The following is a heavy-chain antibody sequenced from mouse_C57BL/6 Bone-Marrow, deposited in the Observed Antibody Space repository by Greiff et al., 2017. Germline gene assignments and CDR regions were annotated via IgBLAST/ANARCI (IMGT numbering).Heavy chain of an antibody. CDR3: ASRSHYGSMDY. V-gene: IGHV5-17*01. Sequence: EVKLMESGGGLVKPGGSLKLSCAASGFTFSDYGMHWVRQAPEKGLEWVAYISSGSSTIYYADTVKGRFTISRDNAKNTLFLQMTSLRSEDTAMYYCASRSHYGSMDYWGQGTSVTVSS. CDR1: GFTFSDYG. CDR2: ISSGSSTI. J-gene: IGHJ4*01. D-gene: IGHD1-1*01.